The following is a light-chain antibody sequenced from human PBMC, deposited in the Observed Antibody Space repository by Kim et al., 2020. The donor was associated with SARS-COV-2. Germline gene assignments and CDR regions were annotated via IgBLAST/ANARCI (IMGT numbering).Light chain of an antibody. CDR1: SLNIGKND. CDR2: DDN. J-gene: IGLJ3*02. CDR3: GTWDSSLSAWV. Sequence: GQKVTTSCSGTSLNIGKNDVSWYQQIPGTAPKLLIYDDNKRPSEIPDRFSGSKSGSSATLGIARLQTGDEADYYCGTWDSSLSAWVFGGGTKVTVL. V-gene: IGLV1-51*01.